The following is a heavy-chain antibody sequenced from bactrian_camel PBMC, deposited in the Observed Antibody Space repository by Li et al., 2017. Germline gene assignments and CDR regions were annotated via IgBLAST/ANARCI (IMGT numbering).Heavy chain of an antibody. CDR3: AAGSGVILPLDSKEYGL. Sequence: HVQLVESGGGSVQAGGSLRLSCVASGDTRRTKCMGWFRQAPGKEHEWVASFYTGGGRPYYADSVKGRFTVSRDQAKNTLYLQMNLMKPADTAMYYCAAGSGVILPLDSKEYGLWGQGTQVTVS. V-gene: IGHV3S1*01. CDR2: FYTGGGRP. J-gene: IGHJ4*01. D-gene: IGHD2*01. CDR1: GDTRRTKC.